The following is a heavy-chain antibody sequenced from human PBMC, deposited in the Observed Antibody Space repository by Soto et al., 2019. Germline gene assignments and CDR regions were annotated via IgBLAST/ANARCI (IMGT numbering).Heavy chain of an antibody. CDR1: GYTFTSYG. D-gene: IGHD3-3*01. CDR2: ISAYNGNT. J-gene: IGHJ2*01. Sequence: EASVKVSCKASGYTFTSYGISWVRQAPGQGLEWMGWISAYNGNTNYAQKLQGRVTMTTDTSTSTAYMELRSLRSDDTAVYYCARETEVYYDFWSGYAPVEWYFALWGRGTLVTVSS. CDR3: ARETEVYYDFWSGYAPVEWYFAL. V-gene: IGHV1-18*01.